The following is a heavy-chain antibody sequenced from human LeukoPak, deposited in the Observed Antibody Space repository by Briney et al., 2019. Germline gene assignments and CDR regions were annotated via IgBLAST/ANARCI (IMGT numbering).Heavy chain of an antibody. CDR3: AQGATMPNWFDP. D-gene: IGHD5-12*01. V-gene: IGHV1-2*02. Sequence: GASVKVSCKASGYTFTGYYMHWVRQAPRQGLEWMGWINPNSGDTNYAQKFQGRVTMTRDTYISTAYMELSRLRSDDTAVYYCAQGATMPNWFDPWGQGTLVTVSS. CDR1: GYTFTGYY. CDR2: INPNSGDT. J-gene: IGHJ5*02.